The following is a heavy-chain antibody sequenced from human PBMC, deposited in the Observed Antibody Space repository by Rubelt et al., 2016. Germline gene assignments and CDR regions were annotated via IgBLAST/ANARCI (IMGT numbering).Heavy chain of an antibody. D-gene: IGHD2-21*01. CDR1: GGSISSYY. CDR2: IYYSGST. J-gene: IGHJ4*02. V-gene: IGHV4-59*04. Sequence: QVQLQESGPGLVKPSETLSLTCTVSGGSISSYYWSWIRQPPGKGLEWIGSIYYSGSTYYNPSLKSRVTISVDTSKNQFSLKLSSVTAADTAVYYCARIPRRGAGYWGQGTLVTVSS. CDR3: ARIPRRGAGY.